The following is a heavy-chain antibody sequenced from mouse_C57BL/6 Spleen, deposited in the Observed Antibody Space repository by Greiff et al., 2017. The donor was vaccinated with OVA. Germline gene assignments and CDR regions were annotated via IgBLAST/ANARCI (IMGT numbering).Heavy chain of an antibody. Sequence: VQLQQSGAELVKPGASVKLSCKASGYTFTSYWMHWVKQRPGQGLEWIGMIHPNSGSTNYNEKFKSKATLTVDKSSSTAYMQLSSLTSEDSAVYYCARSFYDYDRDWYFDVWGTGTTVTVSS. CDR1: GYTFTSYW. CDR3: ARSFYDYDRDWYFDV. J-gene: IGHJ1*03. D-gene: IGHD2-4*01. V-gene: IGHV1-64*01. CDR2: IHPNSGST.